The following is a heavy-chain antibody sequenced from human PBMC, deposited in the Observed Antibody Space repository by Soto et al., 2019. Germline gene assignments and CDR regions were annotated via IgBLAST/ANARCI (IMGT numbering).Heavy chain of an antibody. CDR3: ARDGIAAAARPPQYYYGMDV. V-gene: IGHV1-69*13. Sequence: ASVKVSCKASGGTFSSYAISWVRQAPGQGLEWMGGIIPIFGTANYAQKFQGRVTITADESTSTAYTELSSLRSEDTAVYYCARDGIAAAARPPQYYYGMDVWGQGTTVTVSS. D-gene: IGHD6-13*01. J-gene: IGHJ6*02. CDR1: GGTFSSYA. CDR2: IIPIFGTA.